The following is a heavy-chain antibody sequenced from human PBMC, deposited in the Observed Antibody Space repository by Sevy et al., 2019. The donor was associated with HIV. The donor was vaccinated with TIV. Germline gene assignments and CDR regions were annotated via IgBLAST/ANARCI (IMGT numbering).Heavy chain of an antibody. V-gene: IGHV3-30*18. CDR2: ISYDGSNK. J-gene: IGHJ4*02. CDR1: GFTFSSYG. Sequence: GGSLRLSCAASGFTFSSYGMHWVRQAPGKGLEWVAVISYDGSNKYYADSVKGRFTISRDNSKNTLYLQMNSLRAEDTAVYYCAKLVGRINYGSGYDSYWGQGTLVTVSS. CDR3: AKLVGRINYGSGYDSY. D-gene: IGHD3-10*01.